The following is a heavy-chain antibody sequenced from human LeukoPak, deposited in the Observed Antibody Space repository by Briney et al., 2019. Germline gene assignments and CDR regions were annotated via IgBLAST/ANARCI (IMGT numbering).Heavy chain of an antibody. CDR1: GGSISSSSYY. V-gene: IGHV4-39*01. D-gene: IGHD6-13*01. J-gene: IGHJ4*02. Sequence: SETLSLTCTVSGGSISSSSYYWGWIRQPPGKGLEWIGSIYYSGSTYYNPSLKSRVTISVDTSKNQFSLKLSSVTAADTAVYYCARSLKYSSSWYRIDYWGQGTLVTVSS. CDR2: IYYSGST. CDR3: ARSLKYSSSWYRIDY.